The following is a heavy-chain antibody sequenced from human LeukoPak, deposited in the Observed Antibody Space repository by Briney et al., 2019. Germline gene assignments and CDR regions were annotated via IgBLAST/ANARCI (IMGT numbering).Heavy chain of an antibody. Sequence: GGSLRLSCAASGFTFSDYSMNWVRQPPGKGLEWVSSISSRSSYISYADSVKGRFTISRDNAKNSLYLEMNSLRAEDTAVYYCVRDRSGSYPYYSDFWGQGTLLTASS. CDR1: GFTFSDYS. J-gene: IGHJ4*02. CDR3: VRDRSGSYPYYSDF. CDR2: ISSRSSYI. D-gene: IGHD1-26*01. V-gene: IGHV3-21*01.